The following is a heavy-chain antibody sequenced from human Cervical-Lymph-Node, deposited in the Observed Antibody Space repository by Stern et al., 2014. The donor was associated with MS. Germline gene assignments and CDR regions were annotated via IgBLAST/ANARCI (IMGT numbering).Heavy chain of an antibody. CDR2: ITPLFGTT. J-gene: IGHJ4*02. Sequence: VQLVESGAEVKKPGSSVKVSCTASGDIFSNFAISWVRQAPGQGLEWMGGITPLFGTTNYAHRFQGRVTVTADESTKTVYQELSGLRADDTAVFYCARHQEGIAAYWGQGTLVTVSS. D-gene: IGHD6-13*01. CDR1: GDIFSNFA. V-gene: IGHV1-69*01. CDR3: ARHQEGIAAY.